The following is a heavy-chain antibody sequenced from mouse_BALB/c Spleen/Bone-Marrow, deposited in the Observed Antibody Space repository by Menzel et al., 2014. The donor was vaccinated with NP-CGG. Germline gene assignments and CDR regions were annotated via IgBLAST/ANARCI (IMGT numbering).Heavy chain of an antibody. D-gene: IGHD1-1*01. Sequence: DVQLVESGGGLVQPGGSRKLSCAASGFTFSSFGMHWVRQAPGKGLEWVAYISSGSSTIYYADTVMGRFTISRDNPKNTLFLQMTSLRSEDTAMYYCARSGSSSGYFDYWGQGTTLTVSS. CDR2: ISSGSSTI. J-gene: IGHJ2*01. CDR1: GFTFSSFG. CDR3: ARSGSSSGYFDY. V-gene: IGHV5-17*02.